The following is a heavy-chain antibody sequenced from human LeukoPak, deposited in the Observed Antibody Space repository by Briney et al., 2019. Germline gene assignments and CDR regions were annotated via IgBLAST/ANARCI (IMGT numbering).Heavy chain of an antibody. Sequence: PGGSLRLSCAASGFTFSSYSMNWVRQAPGKGLEWVSSISSSSSYIYYADSVKGRFTISRDNAKNSLYLQMNSLRAEDTAVYYCARDLEYYYDSSGYCGYYFDYWGQGTLVTVSS. D-gene: IGHD3-22*01. CDR1: GFTFSSYS. V-gene: IGHV3-21*01. CDR3: ARDLEYYYDSSGYCGYYFDY. CDR2: ISSSSSYI. J-gene: IGHJ4*02.